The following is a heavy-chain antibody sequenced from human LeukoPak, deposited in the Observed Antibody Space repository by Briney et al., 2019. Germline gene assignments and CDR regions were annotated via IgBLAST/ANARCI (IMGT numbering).Heavy chain of an antibody. CDR2: ISAYNGNT. J-gene: IGHJ3*02. V-gene: IGHV1-18*01. Sequence: ASVKVSCKASGYTFTSYGISWVRQPPGQGLEWMGWISAYNGNTNYAQKLQGRVTITTDTSTNTAYMELRSMRSDDTAVYYCARDGVGGSTMSAFDIWGQGTMVTVSS. D-gene: IGHD1-26*01. CDR3: ARDGVGGSTMSAFDI. CDR1: GYTFTSYG.